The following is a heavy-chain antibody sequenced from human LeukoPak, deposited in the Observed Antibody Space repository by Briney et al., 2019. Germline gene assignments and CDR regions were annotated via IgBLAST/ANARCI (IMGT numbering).Heavy chain of an antibody. CDR3: VRHQARITIFGVVQYNWFDP. D-gene: IGHD3-3*01. CDR1: GGSISSYY. J-gene: IGHJ5*02. V-gene: IGHV4-4*07. Sequence: SETLSLTCTVSGGSISSYYWSWIRQPAGKGLEWIGRIYTSGSTNYNPSLKSRVTISVDTSKNQFSLKLSSVTAADTAVYYCVRHQARITIFGVVQYNWFDPWGQGTLVTVSS. CDR2: IYTSGST.